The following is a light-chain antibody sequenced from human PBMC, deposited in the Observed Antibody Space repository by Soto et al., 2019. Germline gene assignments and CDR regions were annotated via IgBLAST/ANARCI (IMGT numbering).Light chain of an antibody. Sequence: EIVLPQSPGTLPLSQGERATPSCRASQSVSSSYLAWYQQKPGQAPRLLISGASSRAAGIPGRFSGSGSGTDFPLTISRLEPEDFAVYYCQQYGSSPKTFGQGTKVDIK. CDR1: QSVSSSY. CDR3: QQYGSSPKT. J-gene: IGKJ1*01. V-gene: IGKV3-20*01. CDR2: GAS.